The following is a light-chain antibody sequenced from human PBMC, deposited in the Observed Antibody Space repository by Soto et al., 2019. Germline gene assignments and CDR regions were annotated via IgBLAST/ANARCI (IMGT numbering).Light chain of an antibody. CDR3: QQSHTTPRLS. V-gene: IGKV1-39*01. Sequence: DIQMTQSPSSLSASVGDKLTITCRANQSITNFLNRYQKKPGEVPKLLIYAASRLESGVPSRFSGSGSGTDFALTINSLQPEDFATYYCQQSHTTPRLSFGGGTRVEFK. J-gene: IGKJ4*01. CDR1: QSITNF. CDR2: AAS.